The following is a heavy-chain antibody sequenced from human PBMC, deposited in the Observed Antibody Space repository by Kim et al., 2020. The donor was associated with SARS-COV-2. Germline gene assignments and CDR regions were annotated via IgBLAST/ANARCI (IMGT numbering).Heavy chain of an antibody. D-gene: IGHD6-6*01. Sequence: ASVKVSCKASGYTFTSYAMNWVRQAPGQGLEWMGWINTNTGNPTYAQGFTGRFVFSLDTSVSTAYLQISSLKAEDTAVYYCARGIAARPNPWWFDPWGQGTLVTVSS. V-gene: IGHV7-4-1*02. CDR1: GYTFTSYA. CDR2: INTNTGNP. J-gene: IGHJ5*02. CDR3: ARGIAARPNPWWFDP.